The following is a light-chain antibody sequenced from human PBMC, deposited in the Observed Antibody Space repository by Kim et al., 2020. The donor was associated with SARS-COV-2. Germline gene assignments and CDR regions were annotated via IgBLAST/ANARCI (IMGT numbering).Light chain of an antibody. Sequence: GQSITISCTGTSSDVGSYDLVSRYRQHPGKAPKLMIYEVSKRPSGVSNRFSGSKSGNAASLTISGLQAEDEADYYCCSYTDSSTYVFGTGTKVTVL. CDR2: EVS. V-gene: IGLV2-23*02. CDR3: CSYTDSSTYV. J-gene: IGLJ1*01. CDR1: SSDVGSYDL.